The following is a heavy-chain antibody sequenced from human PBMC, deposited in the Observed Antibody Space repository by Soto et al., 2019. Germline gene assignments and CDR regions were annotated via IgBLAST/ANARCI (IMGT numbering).Heavy chain of an antibody. CDR2: IYYSGST. Sequence: SETLSLTCTVSGGSISSYYWSWIRQPPGKGLEWIGYIYYSGSTNYNPSLKSRVTISVDTSKNQFSLKLSSATAADTAVYYCAGIVATIPYSSGWYGWFDPWGQGTLVTVSS. CDR1: GGSISSYY. D-gene: IGHD6-13*01. V-gene: IGHV4-59*01. CDR3: AGIVATIPYSSGWYGWFDP. J-gene: IGHJ5*02.